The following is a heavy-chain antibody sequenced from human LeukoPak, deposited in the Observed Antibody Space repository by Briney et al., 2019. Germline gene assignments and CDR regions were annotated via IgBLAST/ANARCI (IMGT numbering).Heavy chain of an antibody. D-gene: IGHD2-2*01. CDR2: ISYDGSNK. J-gene: IGHJ4*02. CDR1: GFTFSSYA. CDR3: ARGCSSTSCPSDY. V-gene: IGHV3-30-3*01. Sequence: GGSLRLSCAASGFTFSSYAMHWVRQAPGKGLEWVAVISYDGSNKYYADSVKGRFTISRDNSKNTLYLQMNSLRAEDTAVYYCARGCSSTSCPSDYWGQGTLVTVSS.